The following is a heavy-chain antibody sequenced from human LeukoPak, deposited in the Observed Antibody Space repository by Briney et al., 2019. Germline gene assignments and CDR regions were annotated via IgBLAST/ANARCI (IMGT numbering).Heavy chain of an antibody. Sequence: ASVTVSCKASGYTFTSYGISWVRQAPGQGLEWMGWISAYNGNTNYAQKLQGRVTMTTDTSTSTAYMELRSLRSDDTAVYYCARDYYDSSGYYRDDAFDIWGQGTMVTVSS. D-gene: IGHD3-22*01. J-gene: IGHJ3*02. CDR2: ISAYNGNT. V-gene: IGHV1-18*01. CDR1: GYTFTSYG. CDR3: ARDYYDSSGYYRDDAFDI.